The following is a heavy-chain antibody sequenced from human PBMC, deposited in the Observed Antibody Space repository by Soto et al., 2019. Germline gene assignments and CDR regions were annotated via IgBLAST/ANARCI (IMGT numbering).Heavy chain of an antibody. D-gene: IGHD5-12*01. Sequence: QVQLVESGGGVVQPGASLRLSCVASGFRFSGFAMHWVRQAPGKGLEWVAVISFDGSEKFYVDSVKGRFSISRDDLHSTVFLQMDSLRPEDTGVYYCARDLGGYVHLWDKSNYWGQGTLLNVSS. CDR2: ISFDGSEK. CDR3: ARDLGGYVHLWDKSNY. CDR1: GFRFSGFA. V-gene: IGHV3-30*04. J-gene: IGHJ4*02.